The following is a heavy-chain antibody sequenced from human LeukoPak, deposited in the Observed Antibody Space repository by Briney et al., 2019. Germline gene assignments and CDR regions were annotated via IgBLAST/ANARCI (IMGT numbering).Heavy chain of an antibody. D-gene: IGHD2-2*01. J-gene: IGHJ6*03. Sequence: SETLSLTCAVSGGSFSGYYWSWIRQPPGKGLEWIGEINHSGSTNYNPSLKSRVTISVDTSKNQFSLKLSSVTAADTAVYYCARDCSSTSCHYYYYMDVWGKGTTVTVSS. V-gene: IGHV4-34*01. CDR1: GGSFSGYY. CDR2: INHSGST. CDR3: ARDCSSTSCHYYYYMDV.